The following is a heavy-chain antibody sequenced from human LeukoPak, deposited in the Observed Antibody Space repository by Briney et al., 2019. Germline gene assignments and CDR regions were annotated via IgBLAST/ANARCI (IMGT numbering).Heavy chain of an antibody. CDR3: TRLRISMVRGVILPRDNWFDP. V-gene: IGHV5-51*01. J-gene: IGHJ5*02. CDR2: IYPGDSDT. Sequence: GESLKISCKGSGYSFTSYWIGWVRQMPGKGLEWVGIIYPGDSDTRYSPSFQGQVTISADKSISTAYLQWTSLKTSDTAMYYCTRLRISMVRGVILPRDNWFDPWGQGTLVTVSS. CDR1: GYSFTSYW. D-gene: IGHD3-10*01.